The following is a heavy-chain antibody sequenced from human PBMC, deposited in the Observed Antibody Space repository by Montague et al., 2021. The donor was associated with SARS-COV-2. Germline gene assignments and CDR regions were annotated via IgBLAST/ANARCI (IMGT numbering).Heavy chain of an antibody. CDR3: TSGREGNYNVMDV. CDR1: GDSVSSNSAT. Sequence: CAISGDSVSSNSATWNWVRQSPSGGLEWLGRTYYRSKWYNDYAVSARGRVTINPDTSKNQFSLQLNSVTPEDTAIYYCTSGREGNYNVMDVWGQGTTVTVSS. CDR2: TYYRSKWYN. J-gene: IGHJ6*02. V-gene: IGHV6-1*01. D-gene: IGHD1-1*01.